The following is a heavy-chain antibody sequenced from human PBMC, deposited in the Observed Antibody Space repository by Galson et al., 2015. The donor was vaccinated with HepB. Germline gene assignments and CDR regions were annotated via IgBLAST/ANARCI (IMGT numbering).Heavy chain of an antibody. D-gene: IGHD6-13*01. CDR3: ARESSSWSYYYYYMDV. Sequence: SVKVSCKASGYTFTSYAMNWVRQAPGQGLEWMGWINTNTGNPTYAQGFTGRFVFSLDTSVSTAYLQISSLKAEDTAVYYCARESSSWSYYYYYMDVWGEGTTVTVSS. CDR2: INTNTGNP. CDR1: GYTFTSYA. V-gene: IGHV7-4-1*02. J-gene: IGHJ6*03.